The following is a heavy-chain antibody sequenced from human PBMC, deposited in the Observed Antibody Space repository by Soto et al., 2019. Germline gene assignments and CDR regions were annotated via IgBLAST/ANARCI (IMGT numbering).Heavy chain of an antibody. CDR2: INPATGAA. V-gene: IGHV1-2*02. CDR1: GYPVTAYY. J-gene: IGHJ3*02. CDR3: ARGGGVGVAGSAAFDM. Sequence: QLHLVQSGAVVKKPGASVTVSCSASGYPVTAYYMHWVRQDPGRGLEWMGGINPATGAAKYTQTFQGRVTMTRYTSTSTVFMELIGLTSEDSAAFYCARGGGVGVAGSAAFDMWGQGTLVTVSS. D-gene: IGHD3-3*01.